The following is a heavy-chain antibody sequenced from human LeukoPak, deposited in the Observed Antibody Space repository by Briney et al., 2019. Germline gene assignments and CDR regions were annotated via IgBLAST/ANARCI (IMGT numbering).Heavy chain of an antibody. D-gene: IGHD2-15*01. CDR3: AKDRGGCFGGMDV. CDR1: GFTFSRYW. V-gene: IGHV3-74*03. J-gene: IGHJ6*02. Sequence: GGSLRLSCAASGFTFSRYWMHWVRQAPGKGLMWVSRISPDGSTTLYADSVKGRFTISRDNAKHTLDLQMNRLGGEDPAVFYCAKDRGGCFGGMDVWGQGTTVTVSS. CDR2: ISPDGSTT.